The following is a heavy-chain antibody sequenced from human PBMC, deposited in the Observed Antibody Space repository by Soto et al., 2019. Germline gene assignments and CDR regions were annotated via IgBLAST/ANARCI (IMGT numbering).Heavy chain of an antibody. D-gene: IGHD1-26*01. J-gene: IGHJ6*02. CDR1: GFDFGSFG. V-gene: IGHV1-58*02. CDR2: IVVVSGST. CDR3: SADHPHMAMGWPV. Sequence: ASVKVSCKASGFDFGSFGIQFLRQTRGRGLEWIGWIVVVSGSTNYARQFQGRVAISRDMSSSTAYLDLYDLKSDDTAVFFCSADHPHMAMGWPVWGQGTTVTVSS.